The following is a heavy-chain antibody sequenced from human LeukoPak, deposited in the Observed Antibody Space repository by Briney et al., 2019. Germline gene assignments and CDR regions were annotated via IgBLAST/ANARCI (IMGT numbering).Heavy chain of an antibody. J-gene: IGHJ4*02. CDR3: ARKVRGSGSYYNEDY. V-gene: IGHV3-23*01. D-gene: IGHD3-10*01. CDR2: ISGSGGST. CDR1: GFTFSSYA. Sequence: PGGSLRLSCAASGFTFSSYAMSWVRQAPGKGLEWVSAISGSGGSTYYADSVKGRFTISRDNSKNTLYLQMNSLRAEDTAVYYCARKVRGSGSYYNEDYWGQGTLVTVSS.